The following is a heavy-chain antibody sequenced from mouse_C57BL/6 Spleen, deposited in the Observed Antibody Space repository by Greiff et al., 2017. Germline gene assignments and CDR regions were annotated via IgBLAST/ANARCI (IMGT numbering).Heavy chain of an antibody. CDR3: ARSSFYDCDGWFAY. V-gene: IGHV1-64*01. CDR2: IHPNSGST. J-gene: IGHJ3*01. Sequence: QVQLKQPGAELVKPGASVKLSCKASGYTFTSYWMHWVKQRPGQGLEWIGMIHPNSGSTNYNEKFKSKATLTVDKSSSTAYMQLSSLTSEDSAVYYGARSSFYDCDGWFAYWGQGTLVTVSA. D-gene: IGHD2-4*01. CDR1: GYTFTSYW.